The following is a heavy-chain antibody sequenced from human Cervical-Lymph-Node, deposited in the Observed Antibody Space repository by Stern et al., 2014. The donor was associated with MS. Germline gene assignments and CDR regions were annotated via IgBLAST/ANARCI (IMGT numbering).Heavy chain of an antibody. CDR3: ATSIQLGYFDL. V-gene: IGHV1-18*01. D-gene: IGHD2-2*01. CDR2: ISSSNGNT. J-gene: IGHJ2*01. Sequence: VQLVESGAEVKKPGASVKVSCTASGYTFTSYDISWVRQAPGQGHERKEWISSSNGNTNYAQKLQGRVTMTTDTSTSTAYMELRSLRSDDTAVYYCATSIQLGYFDLWGRGTLVTVSS. CDR1: GYTFTSYD.